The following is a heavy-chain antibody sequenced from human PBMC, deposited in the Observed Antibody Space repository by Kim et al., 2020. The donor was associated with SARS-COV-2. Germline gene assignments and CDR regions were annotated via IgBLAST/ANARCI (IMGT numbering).Heavy chain of an antibody. CDR3: TSVLVATLSCLDAFD. J-gene: IGHJ3*02. D-gene: IGHD2-15*01. CDR2: IRSNANSYSS. CDR1: GFTFSGSA. V-gene: IGHV3-73*01. Sequence: GGSLRLSCAASGFTFSGSAMHWVRQASGKGLEWVALIRSNANSYSSAYSASVKGSFTISSYDSKNTAYLQINSLKTEDTALCDCTSVLVATLSCLDAFD.